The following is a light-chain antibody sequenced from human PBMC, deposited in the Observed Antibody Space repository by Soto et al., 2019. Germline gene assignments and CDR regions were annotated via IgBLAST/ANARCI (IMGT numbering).Light chain of an antibody. CDR1: SSNIGSNV. Sequence: QSVLTQPPSASGTPGQRVTISCSGSSSNIGSNVVNWFQQLPGTASKLRIYSNNQRPSGVPDRFSGSKSGASASLAISGLQSEDEADYYCATWDDSLNGYVFGTGTKVTVL. CDR3: ATWDDSLNGYV. CDR2: SNN. V-gene: IGLV1-44*01. J-gene: IGLJ1*01.